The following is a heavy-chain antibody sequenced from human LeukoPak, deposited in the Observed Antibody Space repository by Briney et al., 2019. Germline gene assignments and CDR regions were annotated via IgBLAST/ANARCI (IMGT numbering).Heavy chain of an antibody. D-gene: IGHD1-26*01. V-gene: IGHV4-39*07. J-gene: IGHJ4*02. CDR3: AREGSGNYFFDY. CDR2: IYYSGST. Sequence: PSETLSLTCTVSGGSISSSSYYWGWIRQPPGKGLEWIGSIYYSGSTYYNPSLKSRVTISEDTSKNQFSLRLTSVTAADTAVYYCAREGSGNYFFDYWGQGALVTVSS. CDR1: GGSISSSSYY.